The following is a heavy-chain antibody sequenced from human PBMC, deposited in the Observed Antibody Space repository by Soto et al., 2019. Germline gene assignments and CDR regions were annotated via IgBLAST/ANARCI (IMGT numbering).Heavy chain of an antibody. D-gene: IGHD3-10*01. Sequence: ASVKVSCKASGYTFTSYGISWVRQAPGQGLEWMGWISAYNGNTNYAQKLQGRVTMTTDTSTSTAYMELRSLRSEDTAVYYCAGGYYGSGSYYNSYYYYGMDVWGQGTTVTVSS. V-gene: IGHV1-18*01. CDR2: ISAYNGNT. J-gene: IGHJ6*02. CDR1: GYTFTSYG. CDR3: AGGYYGSGSYYNSYYYYGMDV.